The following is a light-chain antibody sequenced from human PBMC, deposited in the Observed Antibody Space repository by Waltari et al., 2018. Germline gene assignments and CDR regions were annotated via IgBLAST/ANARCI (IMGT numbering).Light chain of an antibody. J-gene: IGLJ2*01. Sequence: QSALTQRASVSGSPGQSIILSCTGTSSDVGGYNFVSWYQQHPGKAPKLMIYDVTKRPSGVSDRFSGSKSGNTASLTISGLQAEDEADYYCSSYTSSSTRGVVFGGGTKVTVI. CDR1: SSDVGGYNF. CDR3: SSYTSSSTRGVV. CDR2: DVT. V-gene: IGLV2-14*01.